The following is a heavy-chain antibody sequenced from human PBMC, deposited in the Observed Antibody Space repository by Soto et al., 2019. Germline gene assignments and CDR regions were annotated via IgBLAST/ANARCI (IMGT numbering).Heavy chain of an antibody. CDR3: AKDRDYFDY. CDR1: GFTFSSYG. CDR2: ISYDGSNK. V-gene: IGHV3-30*18. J-gene: IGHJ4*02. Sequence: GGSLRLSCAASGFTFSSYGMHWVRQAPGKGLEWVAVISYDGSNKYYADSVKGRFTISRDNSKNTLYLQMNSLRAEDTAVYYCAKDRDYFDYWGQGTLVTVSS.